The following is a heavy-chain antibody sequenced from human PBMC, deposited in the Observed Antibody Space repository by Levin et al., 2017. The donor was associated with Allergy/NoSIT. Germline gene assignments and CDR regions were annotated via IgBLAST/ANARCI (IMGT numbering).Heavy chain of an antibody. CDR2: ISGSGGST. D-gene: IGHD4-17*01. Sequence: GGSLRLSCAASGFTFSSYAMSWVRQAPGKGLEWVSAISGSGGSTYYADSVKGRFTISRDNSKNTLYLQMNSLRAEDTAVYYCAKRLKPAPYGDYWFDYWGQGTLVTVSS. V-gene: IGHV3-23*01. CDR3: AKRLKPAPYGDYWFDY. CDR1: GFTFSSYA. J-gene: IGHJ4*02.